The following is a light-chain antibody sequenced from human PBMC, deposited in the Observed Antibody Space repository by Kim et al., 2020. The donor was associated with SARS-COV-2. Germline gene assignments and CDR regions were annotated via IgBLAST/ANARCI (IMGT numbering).Light chain of an antibody. V-gene: IGLV1-51*01. Sequence: KITSSGTGCSSNNKNNYGSWHRQRPGTAPNLHVYDNKKRPSRDPDRVSGSRSCASATLGSTRLQTGDESDYYGGAWDISLSAVVFGGGTQLTVL. CDR3: GAWDISLSAVV. J-gene: IGLJ2*01. CDR2: DNK. CDR1: SSNNKNNY.